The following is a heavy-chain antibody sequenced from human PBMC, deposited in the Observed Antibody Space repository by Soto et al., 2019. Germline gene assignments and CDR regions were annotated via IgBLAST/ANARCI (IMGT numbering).Heavy chain of an antibody. Sequence: ASVKVSCKASGYTFTSYGISWVRQAPGQGLEWMGWISAYNGNTNYAQKLQGRVTMTRDTSTSTVYMELRSLRSEDTAVYYCARVYGGYEAFETWGQGTMVNV. CDR2: ISAYNGNT. CDR1: GYTFTSYG. CDR3: ARVYGGYEAFET. D-gene: IGHD5-12*01. V-gene: IGHV1-18*01. J-gene: IGHJ3*02.